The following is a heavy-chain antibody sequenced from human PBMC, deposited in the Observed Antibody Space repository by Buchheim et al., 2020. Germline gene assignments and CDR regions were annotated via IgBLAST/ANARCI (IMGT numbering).Heavy chain of an antibody. CDR3: ARGGWFGDENVMDV. CDR2: ISGNGVTT. J-gene: IGHJ6*02. D-gene: IGHD3-10*01. CDR1: GFTFNTYT. Sequence: EVHLLESGGGLVQPGESLRLSCAASGFTFNTYTMGWVRQAPGKGLEWVSSISGNGVTTKYADSVKGRFTIARDNSKNTLYLQMNSLRAKDTAVYYCARGGWFGDENVMDVWGQGTT. V-gene: IGHV3-23*01.